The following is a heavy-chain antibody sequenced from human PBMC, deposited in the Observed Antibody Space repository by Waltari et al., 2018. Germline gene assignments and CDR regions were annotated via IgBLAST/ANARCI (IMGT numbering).Heavy chain of an antibody. CDR3: AKIYGDYVLNGMDV. D-gene: IGHD4-17*01. J-gene: IGHJ6*02. Sequence: EVQLLESGGGLVQPGGSLRLSCAASGFTFSSYAMSWVRQAPGKGLEWVSAMSGSGGSTYYADSVKGRFTISRDNSKNTLYLQMNSLRAEDTAVYYCAKIYGDYVLNGMDVWGQGTTVTVSS. V-gene: IGHV3-23*01. CDR2: MSGSGGST. CDR1: GFTFSSYA.